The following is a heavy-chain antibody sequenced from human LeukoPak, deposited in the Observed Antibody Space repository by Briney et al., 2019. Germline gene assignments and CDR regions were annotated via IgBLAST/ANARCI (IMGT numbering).Heavy chain of an antibody. D-gene: IGHD4-17*01. J-gene: IGHJ4*02. Sequence: NPSETLSLTCTVSGGSISSGNYYWSWIRQPAGKGLEWIGRIYTSGSTNYNPSLKSRVTISVDTSKNQFSLKLSSVTAADTAVYYCARDLGYGEFDYWGQGTLVTVSS. CDR2: IYTSGST. CDR3: ARDLGYGEFDY. V-gene: IGHV4-61*02. CDR1: GGSISSGNYY.